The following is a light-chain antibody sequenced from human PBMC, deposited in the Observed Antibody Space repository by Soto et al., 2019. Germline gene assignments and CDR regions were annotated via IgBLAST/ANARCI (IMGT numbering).Light chain of an antibody. Sequence: QSALTQPASVSGSPGQSITISCTGTSSDIGIYNLVSWYQQHPGKAPKLMIYEGSKRPSGVSNRFSASKSGNTASLTISGLQTEDEADYYCCSYAGSRIYVFGTGTKVTVL. CDR1: SSDIGIYNL. CDR2: EGS. V-gene: IGLV2-23*01. J-gene: IGLJ1*01. CDR3: CSYAGSRIYV.